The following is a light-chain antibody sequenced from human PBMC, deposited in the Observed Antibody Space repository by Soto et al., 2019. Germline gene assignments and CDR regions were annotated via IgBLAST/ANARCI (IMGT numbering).Light chain of an antibody. Sequence: EIGLTQSPGTLSVSAGERVTLSVRASQSVSSSYLAWYQQKPGQAPRLLIYGASIRATGVPATFSGSGSGTEFTLSISSLQSEHLGVYYCQQDSSWPLTFGGGTKVDIK. J-gene: IGKJ4*01. CDR2: GAS. CDR1: QSVSSSY. CDR3: QQDSSWPLT. V-gene: IGKV3-15*01.